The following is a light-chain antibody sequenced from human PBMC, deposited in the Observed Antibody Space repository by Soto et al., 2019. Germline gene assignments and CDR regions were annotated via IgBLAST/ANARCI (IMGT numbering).Light chain of an antibody. CDR2: WAS. CDR3: QQYYTNSWT. CDR1: QSILYSPNNKNY. Sequence: IVMTQSPASLAVSLGERATINCKSSQSILYSPNNKNYLAWYQHRPGQPPNLLIYWASTRESGVPDRFSGSGSGTNFTLTISSLQAEDVAVYYCQQYYTNSWTFGQGTKVDIK. V-gene: IGKV4-1*01. J-gene: IGKJ1*01.